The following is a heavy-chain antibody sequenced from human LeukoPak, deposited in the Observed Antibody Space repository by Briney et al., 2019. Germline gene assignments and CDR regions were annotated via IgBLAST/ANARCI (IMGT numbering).Heavy chain of an antibody. J-gene: IGHJ4*02. CDR2: TNGSDAAS. CDR1: RITLSNYG. V-gene: IGHV3-23*01. Sequence: GGSLRLSCAGSRITLSNYGMSWDRHAPGKGRKWVAGTNGSDAASKYADSVKGQFTMSRDNAKNTLYLQMNSLRAEDTAVYFCAKRGVVIRVILVGFHKEAYYFDSWGQGALVTVSS. D-gene: IGHD3-10*01. CDR3: AKRGVVIRVILVGFHKEAYYFDS.